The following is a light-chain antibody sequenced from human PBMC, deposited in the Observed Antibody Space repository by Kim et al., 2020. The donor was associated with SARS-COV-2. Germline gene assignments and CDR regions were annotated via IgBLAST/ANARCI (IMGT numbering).Light chain of an antibody. Sequence: QLVLTQSPSASASLGASVKLTCTLSSGHSSYAIAWHQQQPEKGPRYLMKLNSDGSHSKGDGIPDRFSGSSSGAGRYLTIPGLKFKDLADYYCQTWGTGIRVFGGGPKLT. CDR2: LNSDGSH. V-gene: IGLV4-69*01. CDR3: QTWGTGIRV. J-gene: IGLJ2*01. CDR1: SGHSSYA.